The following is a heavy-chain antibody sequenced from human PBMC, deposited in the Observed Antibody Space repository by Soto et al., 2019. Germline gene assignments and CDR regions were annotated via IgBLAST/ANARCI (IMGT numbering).Heavy chain of an antibody. D-gene: IGHD3-10*01. CDR3: ESDYYVSGDYRSFDY. V-gene: IGHV4-39*01. CDR1: GDSISSSTYY. J-gene: IGHJ4*02. CDR2: IHYSGST. Sequence: PSETLSLTCTVSGDSISSSTYYWGWIRQSPGKGLEWIGNIHYSGSTYYNPSLKSRVTISVDTSKNQFFLMLSSVTAADTAVYYCESDYYVSGDYRSFDYGGQGTLVTVSS.